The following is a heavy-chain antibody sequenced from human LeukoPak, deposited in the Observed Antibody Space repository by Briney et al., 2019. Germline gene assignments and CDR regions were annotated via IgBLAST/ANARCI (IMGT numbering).Heavy chain of an antibody. CDR2: INHSGST. V-gene: IGHV4-34*01. CDR1: GGSFSGYY. Sequence: SETLSLTCAVYGGSFSGYYWSWIRQPPGKGLEWIGEINHSGSTNYNPSLKSRVTISVDTSKNQFSLKLGSVTAADTAVYYCARAGYCSGGSCSYFDYWGQGTLVTVSS. J-gene: IGHJ4*02. CDR3: ARAGYCSGGSCSYFDY. D-gene: IGHD2-15*01.